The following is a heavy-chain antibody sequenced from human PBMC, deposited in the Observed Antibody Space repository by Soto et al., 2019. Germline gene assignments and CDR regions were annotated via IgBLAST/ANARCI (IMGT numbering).Heavy chain of an antibody. CDR3: ARDPGPRRGSSWYVYGMDV. Sequence: GASVKVSCKASGYTFTSYGISWVRQAPGQGLEWMGWISAYNGNTNYAQKLQGRVTMTTDTSTSTAYMELRSLRSDDTAVNYCARDPGPRRGSSWYVYGMDVWGQGTTVTVSS. CDR1: GYTFTSYG. D-gene: IGHD6-13*01. J-gene: IGHJ6*02. CDR2: ISAYNGNT. V-gene: IGHV1-18*01.